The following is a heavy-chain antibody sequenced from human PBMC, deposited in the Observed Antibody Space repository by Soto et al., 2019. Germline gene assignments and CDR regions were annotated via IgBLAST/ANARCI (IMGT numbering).Heavy chain of an antibody. Sequence: SETLSLTCTVSGGSISSSDYYWAWIRQPPGNGLEWIGDINYTGTTFYNPSLRSRLIISIDTSKNQFSLKLGSVTAADMAVYYCARLGLLHPKWFDPWGQGILVTVST. D-gene: IGHD3-22*01. CDR3: ARLGLLHPKWFDP. CDR2: INYTGTT. V-gene: IGHV4-39*01. J-gene: IGHJ5*02. CDR1: GGSISSSDYY.